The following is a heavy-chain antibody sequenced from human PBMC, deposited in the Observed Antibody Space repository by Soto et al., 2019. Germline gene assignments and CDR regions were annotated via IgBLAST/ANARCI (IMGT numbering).Heavy chain of an antibody. J-gene: IGHJ3*02. CDR3: ARGYAFDI. V-gene: IGHV4-4*02. Sequence: PSETLSLTCAVSGASITTDNWWSWVRQPPGKGLEWIGEIHRSGSTNYNTSLRSRVTTSVDKSKNQFSLNLISVTAADTAMYYCARGYAFDIWGQGTMVTVSS. CDR2: IHRSGST. CDR1: GASITTDNW.